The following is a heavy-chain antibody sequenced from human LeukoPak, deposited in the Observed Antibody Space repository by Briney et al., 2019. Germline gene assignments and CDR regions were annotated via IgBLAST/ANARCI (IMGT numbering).Heavy chain of an antibody. D-gene: IGHD6-19*01. Sequence: SVKVSCKASGGTFSSYAISWVRQAPGQGLEWMGGIIPIFGTANYAQKFQGRVTITADKSTSTAYMELSSLRSEDTAVYYCARGESSGWYIVGYMDVWGKGTTVTVSS. CDR1: GGTFSSYA. V-gene: IGHV1-69*06. CDR2: IIPIFGTA. J-gene: IGHJ6*03. CDR3: ARGESSGWYIVGYMDV.